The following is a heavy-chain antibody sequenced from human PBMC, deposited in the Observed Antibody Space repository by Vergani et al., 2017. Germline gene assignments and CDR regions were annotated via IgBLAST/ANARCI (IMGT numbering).Heavy chain of an antibody. CDR3: ARPSVRRNPTDYFDN. D-gene: IGHD1-14*01. CDR1: GCSLSGYF. V-gene: IGHV4-59*01. Sequence: QVQLQESGPGLVRPSETLSLTCTVSGCSLSGYFWNWIRQTPGEGLEWIGYVEDSGYFNYNPSLKTRVFMSSDTSNNQFSLMLSSVTVADTAVYYCARPSVRRNPTDYFDNGGQGTLVTVSS. CDR2: VEDSGYF. J-gene: IGHJ4*02.